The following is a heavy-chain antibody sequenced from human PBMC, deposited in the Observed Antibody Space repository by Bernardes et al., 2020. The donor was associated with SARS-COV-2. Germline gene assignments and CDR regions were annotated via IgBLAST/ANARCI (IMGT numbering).Heavy chain of an antibody. J-gene: IGHJ4*02. V-gene: IGHV4-61*01. CDR2: IYHSGST. D-gene: IGHD3-22*01. CDR1: GDSVSSYSH. Sequence: SENLSLTCTVSGDSVSSYSHWCCILQPPGKGLAWIGYIYHSGSTKYNPSLKSRVTISLDTSKNRFSLTLSSVTAADTAVYYCARTYWYDSSGYYFDYWGQGTLVTGSS. CDR3: ARTYWYDSSGYYFDY.